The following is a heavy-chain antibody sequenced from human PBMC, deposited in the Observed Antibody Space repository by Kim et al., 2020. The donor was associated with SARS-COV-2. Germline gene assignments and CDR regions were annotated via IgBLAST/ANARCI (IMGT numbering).Heavy chain of an antibody. J-gene: IGHJ3*02. CDR1: GFTFSSYG. CDR3: AKADIEMATIMWAFDI. V-gene: IGHV3-30*18. Sequence: GGSLRLSCAASGFTFSSYGMHWVRQAPGKGLEWVAVILYDGSNKYYEDSVEGRFTISRDNSKNKLYLQMNSLRDEDTAVYYCAKADIEMATIMWAFDIWGQGTMVTVSS. CDR2: ILYDGSNK. D-gene: IGHD5-12*01.